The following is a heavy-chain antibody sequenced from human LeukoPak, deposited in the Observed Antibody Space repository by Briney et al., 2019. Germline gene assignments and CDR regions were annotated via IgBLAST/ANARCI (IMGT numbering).Heavy chain of an antibody. J-gene: IGHJ5*02. D-gene: IGHD2-15*01. CDR1: GGSVSSGSYY. CDR2: IYYSGST. V-gene: IGHV4-61*01. CDR3: ARGVVVVVAATLRAYNWFDP. Sequence: PSETLSLTCTVSGGSVSSGSYYWSWIRQPPGKGLEWIGYIYYSGSTNYNPSLKSRVTISVDTSKNQFSLKLSSVTAADTAVYHCARGVVVVVAATLRAYNWFDPWGQGTLVTVSS.